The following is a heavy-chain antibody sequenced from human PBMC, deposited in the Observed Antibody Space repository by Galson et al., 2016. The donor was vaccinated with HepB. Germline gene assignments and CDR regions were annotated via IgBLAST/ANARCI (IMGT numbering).Heavy chain of an antibody. J-gene: IGHJ4*02. D-gene: IGHD2-8*01. Sequence: SLRLSCAASEFTFSNYAMSWVRQAPGKGLEWVSIISLSGSMTYYADSVKGRFTISRDNSKNTLFLQMNSLKDEDTATYYCVAEDFVHCGDGCSFCGQGAPVTVSS. CDR1: EFTFSNYA. V-gene: IGHV3-23*01. CDR2: ISLSGSMT. CDR3: VAEDFVHCGDGCSF.